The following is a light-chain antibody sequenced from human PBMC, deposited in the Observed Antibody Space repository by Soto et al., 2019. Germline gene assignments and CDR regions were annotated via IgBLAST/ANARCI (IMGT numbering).Light chain of an antibody. J-gene: IGKJ3*01. CDR2: AAS. Sequence: DIQMTQSPSSVSASVGDRVTITCRASQAISGWLAWYQQKPGKAPNLLIYAASHLHSGVSSRFSGSGSGTDFTLTISNLQPEDFATYFCQQANSFPFTFGPGTKVDMK. CDR1: QAISGW. V-gene: IGKV1-12*01. CDR3: QQANSFPFT.